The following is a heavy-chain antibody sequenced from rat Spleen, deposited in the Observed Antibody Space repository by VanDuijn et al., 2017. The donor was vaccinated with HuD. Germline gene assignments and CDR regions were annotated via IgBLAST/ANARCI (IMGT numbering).Heavy chain of an antibody. J-gene: IGHJ2*01. CDR1: GFTFSNYD. Sequence: EVQLVESGGGLVQPGRSMKLSCAASGFTFSNYDMAWVRQAPKKGLEWVATISYDGSSTNYRDSVKGRFTISRDNAKSTLYLQMDSLRSEDTATYYCARQPGYNLWGQGVMVTVSS. CDR3: ARQPGYNL. V-gene: IGHV5-7*01. D-gene: IGHD1-4*01. CDR2: ISYDGSST.